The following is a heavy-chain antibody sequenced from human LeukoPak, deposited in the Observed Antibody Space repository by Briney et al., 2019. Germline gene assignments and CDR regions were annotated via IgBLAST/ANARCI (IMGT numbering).Heavy chain of an antibody. CDR2: ISTSSSYI. J-gene: IGHJ5*02. CDR3: ARGLGYQLPYNWFDP. Sequence: GGSLRLSCTASGFTFSSYSMNWVRQAPGKGLEWVSSISTSSSYIYYADSVKGRFTISRDNAKNSLYLQMNSLRVEDTAVYYCARGLGYQLPYNWFDPWGQGTLVIVSS. D-gene: IGHD2-2*01. CDR1: GFTFSSYS. V-gene: IGHV3-21*01.